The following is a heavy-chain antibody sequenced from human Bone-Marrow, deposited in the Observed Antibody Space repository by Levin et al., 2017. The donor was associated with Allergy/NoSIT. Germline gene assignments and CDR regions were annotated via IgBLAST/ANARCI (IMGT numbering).Heavy chain of an antibody. Sequence: SGGSLRLSCAVSGFTFSNYYMSWIRQAPGKGLEWVSFISSGGYTTFYADSVKGRFTISRDNAKNSLSLQMHSLTADDTARYYCARGYDCGDLRAFDMWGQGTMVTVS. V-gene: IGHV3-11*01. CDR1: GFTFSNYY. CDR3: ARGYDCGDLRAFDM. J-gene: IGHJ3*02. CDR2: ISSGGYTT. D-gene: IGHD4-17*01.